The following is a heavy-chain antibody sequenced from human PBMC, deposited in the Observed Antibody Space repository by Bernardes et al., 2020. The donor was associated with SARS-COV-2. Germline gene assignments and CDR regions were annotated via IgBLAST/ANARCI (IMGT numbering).Heavy chain of an antibody. CDR1: GFTFSSYA. CDR3: AKDREVLLWFGELLSLGPIDY. D-gene: IGHD3-10*01. J-gene: IGHJ4*02. CDR2: ISGSGGST. V-gene: IGHV3-23*01. Sequence: GGSLRLSCAASGFTFSSYAMSWVRQAPGKGLEWVSAISGSGGSTYYADSVKGRFTISRDNSKNTLYLQMNSLRAEDTAVYYCAKDREVLLWFGELLSLGPIDYWGQGTLVTVSS.